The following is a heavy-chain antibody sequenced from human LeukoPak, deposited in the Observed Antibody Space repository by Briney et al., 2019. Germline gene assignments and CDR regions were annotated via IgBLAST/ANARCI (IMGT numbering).Heavy chain of an antibody. CDR2: IYYSGST. V-gene: IGHV4-39*01. Sequence: SGTLSLTCTVSGGSISSSSYYWGWIRQPPGKGLEWIGSIYYSGSTYYNPSLKSRVTISVDTSKNQFSLKLSSVTAADTAVYYCARQETTVVTNWFDPWGQGTLVTVSS. CDR3: ARQETTVVTNWFDP. CDR1: GGSISSSSYY. J-gene: IGHJ5*02. D-gene: IGHD4-23*01.